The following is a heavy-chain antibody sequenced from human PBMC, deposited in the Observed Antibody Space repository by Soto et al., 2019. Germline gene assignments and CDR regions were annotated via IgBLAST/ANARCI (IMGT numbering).Heavy chain of an antibody. CDR1: GVTFSDYY. V-gene: IGHV3-33*08. CDR2: IWYDGSNK. J-gene: IGHJ3*02. CDR3: ARDLRLPGALAI. Sequence: GGSLRLSCAASGVTFSDYYMSWIRQAPGKGLEWVAVIWYDGSNKYYADSVKGRFTISRDNSKNTLYLQMNSLRAEDTAVYYCARDLRLPGALAIWGQGTMVTVSS. D-gene: IGHD4-17*01.